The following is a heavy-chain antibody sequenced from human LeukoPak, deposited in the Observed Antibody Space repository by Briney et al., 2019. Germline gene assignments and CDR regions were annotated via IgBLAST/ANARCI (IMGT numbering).Heavy chain of an antibody. Sequence: SSETLPLTCTGTGGSISSYYWSWIRQPPGTGLEWIGYIYYSGSTNYNHSLKSRVTISVDTSKNQFSLKLSSVTAADTAVYYCGSSLYGDYVEVRFDYWGQGTRVTVSS. CDR1: GGSISSYY. CDR2: IYYSGST. CDR3: GSSLYGDYVEVRFDY. V-gene: IGHV4-59*01. J-gene: IGHJ4*02. D-gene: IGHD4-17*01.